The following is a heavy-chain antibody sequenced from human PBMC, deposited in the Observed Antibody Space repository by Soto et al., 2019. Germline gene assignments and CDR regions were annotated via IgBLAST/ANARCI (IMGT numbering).Heavy chain of an antibody. J-gene: IGHJ4*02. CDR3: ARGLSWSPYFES. D-gene: IGHD3-3*01. V-gene: IGHV4-59*11. Sequence: SETLSLTCTVSGASISTQSWNWIRQAPGKGLEWIGYLYYSGTTNYNPSLKSRVTISADTSKNQVSLKLTSVTTADTAVYFCARGLSWSPYFESWGQGILVTVSS. CDR1: GASISTQS. CDR2: LYYSGTT.